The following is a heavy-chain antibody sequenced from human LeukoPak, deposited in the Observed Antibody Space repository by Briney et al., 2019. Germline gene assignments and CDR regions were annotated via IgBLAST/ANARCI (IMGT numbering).Heavy chain of an antibody. D-gene: IGHD3-3*01. J-gene: IGHJ5*02. CDR3: ARADITIFGVVKENWFDP. V-gene: IGHV1-69*05. CDR1: GYTFTSYD. CDR2: IIPIFGTA. Sequence: SVKVSCKASGYTFTSYDISWVRQAPGQGLEWMGGIIPIFGTANYAQKFQGRVTITTDESTSTAYMELSSLRSEDTAVYYCARADITIFGVVKENWFDPWGQGTLVTVSS.